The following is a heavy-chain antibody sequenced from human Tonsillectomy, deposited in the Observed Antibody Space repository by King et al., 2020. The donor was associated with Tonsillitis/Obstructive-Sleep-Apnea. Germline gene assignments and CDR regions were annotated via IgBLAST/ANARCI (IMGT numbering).Heavy chain of an antibody. CDR2: ISAFNGNT. J-gene: IGHJ6*03. V-gene: IGHV1-18*01. D-gene: IGHD5-12*01. CDR3: ARDRSDLAYYYYMDV. CDR1: GYTFSSYG. Sequence: QLVQSGAEVKKPGASVKVSCKASGYTFSSYGINWVRQAPGQGLEWMGWISAFNGNTNYAQKLQGRVTMTTDTSTSTAYMALRSLRSDDTAVYYCARDRSDLAYYYYMDVWGKGTTVTVSS.